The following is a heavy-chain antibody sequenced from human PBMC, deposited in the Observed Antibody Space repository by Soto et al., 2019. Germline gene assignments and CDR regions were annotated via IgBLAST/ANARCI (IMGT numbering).Heavy chain of an antibody. Sequence: QVQLVESGGGVVQPGTSLRLSCAASGFTFRNYAMHWVRQSPAKGLEWLAVISFDGANILYADAAKGRFTISRDNSKETLYLQLDSLRPEDTGVYFCARDPYGGYIFDSWGQGTQVTLSS. CDR2: ISFDGANI. V-gene: IGHV3-30-3*01. D-gene: IGHD5-12*01. CDR3: ARDPYGGYIFDS. CDR1: GFTFRNYA. J-gene: IGHJ4*02.